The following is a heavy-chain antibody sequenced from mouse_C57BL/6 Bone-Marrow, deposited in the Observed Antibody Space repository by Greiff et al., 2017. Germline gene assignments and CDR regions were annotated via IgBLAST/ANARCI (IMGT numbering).Heavy chain of an antibody. J-gene: IGHJ3*01. CDR2: IDPSDSYT. V-gene: IGHV1-59*01. CDR1: GYTFTSYW. D-gene: IGHD4-1*01. Sequence: QVQLQQPGAELVRPGTSVKLSCKASGYTFTSYWMHWVKQRPGQGLEWIGVIDPSDSYTNYNQKFKGKATLTVDTSSSTAYMQLSSLTSEDSAVYYGAKRTGTSWFAYWGQGTLVTVSA. CDR3: AKRTGTSWFAY.